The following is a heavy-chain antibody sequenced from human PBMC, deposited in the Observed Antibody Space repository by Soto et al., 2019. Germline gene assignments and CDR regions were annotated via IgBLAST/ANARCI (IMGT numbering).Heavy chain of an antibody. D-gene: IGHD3-10*01. J-gene: IGHJ5*02. V-gene: IGHV1-18*01. CDR1: GYTFTSYG. CDR2: ISGFNDDT. Sequence: QVQLVQSGAEMKNPGASVKVSCQASGYTFTSYGIIWVRQAPGQGLEWMGWISGFNDDTNHAQKLQGRVTMTKDTSTSKAYMELRSLKSDDTAVYYCARSGSYYPARNWFGPWGQGTLVTVSS. CDR3: ARSGSYYPARNWFGP.